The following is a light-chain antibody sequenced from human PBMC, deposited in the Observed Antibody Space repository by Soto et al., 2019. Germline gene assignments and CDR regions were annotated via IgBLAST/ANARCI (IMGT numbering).Light chain of an antibody. V-gene: IGKV1-5*03. CDR1: QSISSW. J-gene: IGKJ1*01. CDR3: QQYNSYCK. Sequence: DIQMTQSPSTLSASVGDRVTITCRASQSISSWLAWYQQKPGKAPKLLIYKSSSLESGVPSRFSGRGSGTEFTLTISILEPDDFATYYCQQYNSYCKFGQGTKVEIK. CDR2: KSS.